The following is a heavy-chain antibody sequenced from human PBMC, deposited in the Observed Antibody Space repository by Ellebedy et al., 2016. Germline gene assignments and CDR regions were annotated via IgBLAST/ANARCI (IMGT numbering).Heavy chain of an antibody. CDR1: GFTFQDYA. CDR2: ISWNGATV. D-gene: IGHD3-10*01. CDR3: AKDRGGDFGGLFDS. V-gene: IGHV3-9*01. Sequence: GGSLRLSXAASGFTFQDYAMHWVRQPPGEGLEWVAGISWNGATVAYADPVNGRFTISRHNAKNSLLLQMNFLRPDETALYYCAKDRGGDFGGLFDSWGQGTLVTVSS. J-gene: IGHJ4*02.